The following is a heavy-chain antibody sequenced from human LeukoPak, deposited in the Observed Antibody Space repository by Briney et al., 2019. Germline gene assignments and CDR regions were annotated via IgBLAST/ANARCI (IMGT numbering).Heavy chain of an antibody. Sequence: GGSLRLSCAASGFTFRTFGMHWVRQAPGKGLEWVAIIWYDGINKYCADSVKGRFTISRDNSKNTLYLQMNSLRAEDTAVYYCAREGYSSSWNYFDYWGQGALVTVSS. CDR3: AREGYSSSWNYFDY. CDR1: GFTFRTFG. CDR2: IWYDGINK. J-gene: IGHJ4*02. V-gene: IGHV3-33*01. D-gene: IGHD6-13*01.